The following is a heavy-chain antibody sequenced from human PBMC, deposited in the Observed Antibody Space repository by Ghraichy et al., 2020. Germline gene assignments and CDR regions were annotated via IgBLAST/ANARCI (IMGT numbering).Heavy chain of an antibody. CDR3: ARYYGSGSYFPYYFDY. J-gene: IGHJ4*02. D-gene: IGHD3-10*01. CDR2: IYYSGST. CDR1: GGSISSYY. Sequence: GSLRLSCTVSGGSISSYYWSWIRQPPGKGLEWIGYIYYSGSTNYNPSLKSRITISVDTSKNQFSLKLSSVTAADTAVYYCARYYGSGSYFPYYFDYWGQGTLVTVSS. V-gene: IGHV4-59*01.